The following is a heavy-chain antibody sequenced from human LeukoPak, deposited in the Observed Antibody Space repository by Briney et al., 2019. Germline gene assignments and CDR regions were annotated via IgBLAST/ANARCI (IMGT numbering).Heavy chain of an antibody. Sequence: GGSLRLSCAASGFTFSSYSMNWVRQAPGEGLEWVSSISSSSSYIYYADSVKGRFTISRDNAKNSLYLQMNSLRAEDTAVYYCASGIIKQLVPTNFDYWGQGTLVTVSS. D-gene: IGHD6-6*01. CDR3: ASGIIKQLVPTNFDY. CDR1: GFTFSSYS. V-gene: IGHV3-21*01. J-gene: IGHJ4*02. CDR2: ISSSSSYI.